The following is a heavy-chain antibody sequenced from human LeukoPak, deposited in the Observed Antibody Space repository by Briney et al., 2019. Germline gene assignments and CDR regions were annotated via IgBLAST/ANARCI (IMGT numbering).Heavy chain of an antibody. V-gene: IGHV3-48*03. CDR1: GFTFSSYE. CDR3: ARFALKTPPTD. Sequence: GGSLRLSCAASGFTFSSYEMNWVRQAPGRGLEWGSYISSSGSTIYYADSVKGRFTISRDNAKNSLFLQMNSLRAEDTAVYYCARFALKTPPTDWGQGTLVTVSS. CDR2: ISSSGSTI. J-gene: IGHJ4*02.